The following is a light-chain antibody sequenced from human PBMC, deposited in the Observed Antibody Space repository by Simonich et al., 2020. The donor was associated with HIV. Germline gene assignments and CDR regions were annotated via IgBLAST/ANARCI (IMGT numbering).Light chain of an antibody. V-gene: IGKV1-5*03. CDR3: QQYNSYSGYT. J-gene: IGKJ2*01. Sequence: DIQMTQSPSSLSASVGDRVTITCRASQSISSYLNWYQQKPGKAPKLLIYKASSLESGGPSRFSGSGSGTEFTLTISSLQPDDFATYYCQQYNSYSGYTFGQGTKLEIK. CDR2: KAS. CDR1: QSISSY.